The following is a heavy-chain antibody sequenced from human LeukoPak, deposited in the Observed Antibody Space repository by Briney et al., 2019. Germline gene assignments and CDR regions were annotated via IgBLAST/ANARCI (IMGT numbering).Heavy chain of an antibody. J-gene: IGHJ4*02. CDR2: IKQDGSEK. Sequence: PGGSLRLSCAASGFTFSSYWMSWVRQAPGKGLEWVANIKQDGSEKYYVDSVKGRFTISRDNAKNSLYLQMNSLRAEDTAVYYCARHVILLWSRDGFDYWGQGTLVTVSS. CDR3: ARHVILLWSRDGFDY. V-gene: IGHV3-7*01. D-gene: IGHD3-10*01. CDR1: GFTFSSYW.